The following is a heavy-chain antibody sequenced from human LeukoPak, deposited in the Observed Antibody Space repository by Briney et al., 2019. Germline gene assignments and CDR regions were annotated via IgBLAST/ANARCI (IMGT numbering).Heavy chain of an antibody. J-gene: IGHJ4*02. D-gene: IGHD6-19*01. V-gene: IGHV3-21*01. Sequence: GGSLRLSCAASGFTFSSYEMNWVRQAPGKGLEWVSSISSSSSYIYYADSVKGRFTISRDNAKNSLYLQMNSLRAEDTAVYYCARALTYSSGWDYFDYWGQGTLVTVSS. CDR3: ARALTYSSGWDYFDY. CDR2: ISSSSSYI. CDR1: GFTFSSYE.